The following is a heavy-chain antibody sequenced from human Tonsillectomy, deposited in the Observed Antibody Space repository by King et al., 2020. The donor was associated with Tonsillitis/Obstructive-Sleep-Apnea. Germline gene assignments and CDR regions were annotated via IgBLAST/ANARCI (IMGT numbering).Heavy chain of an antibody. J-gene: IGHJ4*02. V-gene: IGHV3-7*03. D-gene: IGHD1-1*01. CDR3: ARENGADFDY. Sequence: VQLVESGGGLVQPGGSLRLSCAASRFTFSTYWMSWVRQAPGQGLEWVANIKQDGGEKYYVDSVKGRFTISRDNAKNSLYLQMYSLRAEDTAVYYCARENGADFDYWGQGTLVTVSS. CDR2: IKQDGGEK. CDR1: RFTFSTYW.